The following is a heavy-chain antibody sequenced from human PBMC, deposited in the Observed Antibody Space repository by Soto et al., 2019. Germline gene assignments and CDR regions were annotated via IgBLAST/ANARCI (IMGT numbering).Heavy chain of an antibody. CDR1: TFSSYG. Sequence: TFSSYGMHWVRQAPGKGLEWVAVIWYDGSNKYYADSVKGRFTISRDNSKNTLYLQMNSLRAEDTAVYYCARANAPDYGDYDGSDYYYGMDVWGQGTTVTVSS. CDR3: ARANAPDYGDYDGSDYYYGMDV. CDR2: IWYDGSNK. D-gene: IGHD4-17*01. J-gene: IGHJ6*02. V-gene: IGHV3-33*01.